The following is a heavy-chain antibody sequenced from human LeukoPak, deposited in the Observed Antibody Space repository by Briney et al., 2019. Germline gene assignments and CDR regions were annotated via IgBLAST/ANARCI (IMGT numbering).Heavy chain of an antibody. D-gene: IGHD4-17*01. CDR3: ARGVMTTVTKRHYYYMDV. CDR1: GYTFTSYG. J-gene: IGHJ6*03. Sequence: ASVKVSCKASGYTFTSYGINWVRQATGQGLEWMGWMNPNSGNTGYAQKFQGRVTMTRNTSISTAYMELSSLRSEDTAVYYCARGVMTTVTKRHYYYMDVWGKGTTVTISS. V-gene: IGHV1-8*02. CDR2: MNPNSGNT.